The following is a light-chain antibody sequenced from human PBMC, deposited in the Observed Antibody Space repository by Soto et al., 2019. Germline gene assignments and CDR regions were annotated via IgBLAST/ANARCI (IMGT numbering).Light chain of an antibody. CDR3: QQYYRYLT. J-gene: IGKJ2*01. CDR2: DAS. CDR1: QNINNY. V-gene: IGKV1-33*01. Sequence: DIQMTQSPSSLSASVGDRVTITCQASQNINNYLNWYQQKPGRAPKLLIYDASNLEAGVPSRFRGSGSGTDFTFTISRLQPEDIATYYCQQYYRYLTFGQGTKLEIK.